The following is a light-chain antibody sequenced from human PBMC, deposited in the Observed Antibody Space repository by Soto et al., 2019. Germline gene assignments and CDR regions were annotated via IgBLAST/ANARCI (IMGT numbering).Light chain of an antibody. J-gene: IGLJ3*02. V-gene: IGLV1-44*01. CDR1: TSDIGSNT. CDR2: ANN. CDR3: EAWDDSLNGPV. Sequence: QSALAQPPSASCTPGQKITISCSGSTSDIGSNTVNWYQQVPGTAPKLLIYANNQRPSGVPDRFSGSKSGTSASLAISGLQSEDEADYYCEAWDDSLNGPVFGGGTKVTVL.